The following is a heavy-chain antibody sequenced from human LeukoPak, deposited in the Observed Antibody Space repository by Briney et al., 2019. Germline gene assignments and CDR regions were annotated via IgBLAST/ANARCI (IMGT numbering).Heavy chain of an antibody. CDR2: IYYSGST. J-gene: IGHJ4*02. CDR1: GDSVSNSDYY. V-gene: IGHV4-39*07. D-gene: IGHD3-10*01. Sequence: SSETLSLTCSVSGDSVSNSDYYWGWIRQPPGKGLEFIGSIYYSGSTYYNPSLESRVTIAMDMSRNQVSLRLSSVTTADTAVYYCARDHWPYGSGSYTEWGQGILVTVSS. CDR3: ARDHWPYGSGSYTE.